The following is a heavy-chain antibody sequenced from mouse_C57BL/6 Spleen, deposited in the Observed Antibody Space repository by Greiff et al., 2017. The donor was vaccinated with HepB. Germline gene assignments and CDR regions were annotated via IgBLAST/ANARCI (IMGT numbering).Heavy chain of an antibody. Sequence: VQLQQSGAELVRPGASVKLSCKASGYTFTDYYINWVKQRPGQGLEWIARIYPGSGNTYYNEKFKGKATLTAEKSSSTAYMQLSSLTSEDSAVYFCARMGSSSGHFDYWGQGTTLTVSS. J-gene: IGHJ2*01. CDR3: ARMGSSSGHFDY. CDR1: GYTFTDYY. D-gene: IGHD3-2*02. CDR2: IYPGSGNT. V-gene: IGHV1-76*01.